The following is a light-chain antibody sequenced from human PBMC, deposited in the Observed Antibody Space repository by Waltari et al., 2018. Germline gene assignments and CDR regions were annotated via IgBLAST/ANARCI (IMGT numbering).Light chain of an antibody. V-gene: IGLV2-23*01. J-gene: IGLJ3*02. CDR3: SSYAGSAIWV. Sequence: QSALTLPAPVSGSPGQSITISCTGTSRAVGSFILVSWYQQHPGKAPKLLIYEDNKRPSAVSNRFACSKSGNTASLRISGLQAEDEADYYCSSYAGSAIWVFGGVTKLTVL. CDR1: SRAVGSFIL. CDR2: EDN.